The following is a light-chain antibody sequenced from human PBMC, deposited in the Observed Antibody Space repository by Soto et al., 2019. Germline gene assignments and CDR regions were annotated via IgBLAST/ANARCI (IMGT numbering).Light chain of an antibody. V-gene: IGKV1-39*01. CDR1: QNVRNY. Sequence: DIQMTQSPSSLSASVGDRVTITCRASQNVRNYLNWYQKKSGEAPNRLIFAASTLQSGVPSRFSGSGAETEFTLTISSLQPEDFATYYCQESHTRAFGQGTVVEI. CDR3: QESHTRA. J-gene: IGKJ1*01. CDR2: AAS.